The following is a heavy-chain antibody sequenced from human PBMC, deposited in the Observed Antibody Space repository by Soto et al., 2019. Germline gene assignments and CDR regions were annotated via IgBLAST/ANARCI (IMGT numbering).Heavy chain of an antibody. CDR1: GFTFSSFS. CDR3: ARDAPGTYLRLKYYFDY. D-gene: IGHD4-17*01. CDR2: ISSSSSYI. V-gene: IGHV3-21*01. Sequence: PGGSLRLSCAASGFTFSSFSMNWVRQAPGKGLEWVSSISSSSSYIYYADSVKGRFTISRDNAKNSLYLQMNSLRAEDTAVYYCARDAPGTYLRLKYYFDYWGQGTLVTVSS. J-gene: IGHJ4*02.